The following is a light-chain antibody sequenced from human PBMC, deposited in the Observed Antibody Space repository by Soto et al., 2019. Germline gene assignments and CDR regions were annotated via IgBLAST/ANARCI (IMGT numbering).Light chain of an antibody. CDR2: GAS. CDR1: QSVSSY. V-gene: IGKV3-20*01. J-gene: IGKJ1*01. Sequence: EIVLTQSPATLSLSPGERATLSFRASQSVSSYLAWYQQKPGQAPRLLIYGASSRATGIPDRFSGSGSGTDFTLTISRLEPEDFAVYYCQQYGSSPRTFGQGTKV. CDR3: QQYGSSPRT.